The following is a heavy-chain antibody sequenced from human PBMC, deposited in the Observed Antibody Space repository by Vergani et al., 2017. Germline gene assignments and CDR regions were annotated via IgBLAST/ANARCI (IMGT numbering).Heavy chain of an antibody. D-gene: IGHD2-15*01. Sequence: QVQLVQSGAEVKKPGSSVKVSCKASGGTFSSYAISWVRQAPGHGLEWMGCIIPIFGTANYAQKFQGRVTITADESKITAYMELSSLRSEDTPVYYCASSYSDYYYGMDVWGQGTTVTVSS. CDR2: IIPIFGTA. CDR3: ASSYSDYYYGMDV. V-gene: IGHV1-69*12. CDR1: GGTFSSYA. J-gene: IGHJ6*02.